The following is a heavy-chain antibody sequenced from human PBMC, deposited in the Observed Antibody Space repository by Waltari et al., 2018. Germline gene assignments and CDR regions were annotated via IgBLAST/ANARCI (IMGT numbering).Heavy chain of an antibody. CDR1: GFTFDDYA. CDR2: ISWNSGSI. J-gene: IGHJ4*02. D-gene: IGHD3-22*01. CDR3: AKDVSRYDSSGYYFDY. Sequence: EVQLVESGGGLVQPGRSLRLSCAASGFTFDDYAMHWVRQAPGKGLEWVSGISWNSGSIGYADSVKGRFTISRDNAKNSLYLQMNSLRAEDTALYYCAKDVSRYDSSGYYFDYWGQGTLVTVSS. V-gene: IGHV3-9*01.